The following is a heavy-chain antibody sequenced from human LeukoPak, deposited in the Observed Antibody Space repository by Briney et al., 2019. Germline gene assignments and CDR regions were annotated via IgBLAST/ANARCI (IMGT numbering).Heavy chain of an antibody. V-gene: IGHV3-23*01. CDR1: GFTFSSYG. Sequence: GGSLRLSCAASGFTFSSYGMSWVRQAPGKGLEWVSGISGSGGKTDYADSVKGRFTISRDNSKNTLYLQMNSLRAEDTAVYYCAKDRHAPGRYCSSTSCLPFDPWGQGTLVTVSS. CDR3: AKDRHAPGRYCSSTSCLPFDP. CDR2: ISGSGGKT. D-gene: IGHD2-2*01. J-gene: IGHJ5*02.